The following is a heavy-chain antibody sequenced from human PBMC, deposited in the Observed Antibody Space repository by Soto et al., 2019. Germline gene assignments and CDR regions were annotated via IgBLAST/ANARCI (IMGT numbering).Heavy chain of an antibody. J-gene: IGHJ6*02. D-gene: IGHD5-12*01. Sequence: ETLSLTCTVSGGSVSSGSFYWSWIRRPPGKGLEWIGYFYDSGSTNYNPSLRSRVTMSVDTSKNQFSLKLSSVTAADTAVYYCAASAPPATNYYYAMDVWGQGTTVTVSS. CDR3: AASAPPATNYYYAMDV. V-gene: IGHV4-61*01. CDR1: GGSVSSGSFY. CDR2: FYDSGST.